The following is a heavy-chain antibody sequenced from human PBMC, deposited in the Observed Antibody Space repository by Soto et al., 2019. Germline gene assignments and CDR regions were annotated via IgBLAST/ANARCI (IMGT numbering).Heavy chain of an antibody. CDR1: GGSISSGGSY. D-gene: IGHD5-18*01. CDR2: IHYSGTT. V-gene: IGHV4-31*03. Sequence: QVQLQESCPGLVKPSQTLSVTCTVSGGSISSGGSYWSWIRQHPGKGLEWIGYIHYSGTTYYNPSLKSRVTISIDTSKKQFSLKLSSVTAADTAVYYCARDRDSYGFHDYWGQGTLVTVSS. J-gene: IGHJ4*02. CDR3: ARDRDSYGFHDY.